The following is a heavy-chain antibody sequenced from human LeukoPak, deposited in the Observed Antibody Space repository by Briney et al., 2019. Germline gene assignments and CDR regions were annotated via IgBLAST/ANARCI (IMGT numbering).Heavy chain of an antibody. CDR2: IYGGDTT. CDR3: ASDGPQGAFQY. D-gene: IGHD1-26*01. Sequence: PGGSLRLSCAASGFTVSSNYMSWVRQAPGKGLEWVSVIYGGDTTYYADSVKGRFTISRDNFKNTLYLQMNRLRAEDTAVYYCASDGPQGAFQYWGQGTLVTVSS. J-gene: IGHJ1*01. V-gene: IGHV3-53*01. CDR1: GFTVSSNY.